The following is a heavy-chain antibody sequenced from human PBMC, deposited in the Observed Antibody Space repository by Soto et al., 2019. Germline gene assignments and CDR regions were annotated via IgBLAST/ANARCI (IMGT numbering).Heavy chain of an antibody. J-gene: IGHJ4*02. Sequence: QVQLQKSGPGLVKPSETLSLTCTVSGASVSSDNSYWGWIRQPPGKGLEWIGYIYYTGATDYDPALKGRVTISLDTSKNHFSLKLTSVNAADTAVYYCATVNSSGLFFDYWGQGTLVTVSS. CDR3: ATVNSSGLFFDY. CDR1: GASVSSDNSY. V-gene: IGHV4-61*03. CDR2: IYYTGAT. D-gene: IGHD6-19*01.